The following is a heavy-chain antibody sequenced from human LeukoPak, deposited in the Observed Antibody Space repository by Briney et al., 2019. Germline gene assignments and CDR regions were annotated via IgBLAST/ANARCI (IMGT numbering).Heavy chain of an antibody. Sequence: GGSLRLSCAASGFTFSSYWMSWVRQAPGKGLEWVANIKQDGSEKYYVDSVKGRFTISGDNAKKSLYLQMNSLRAEDTAVYYCARDFFALGGLIALLDYWGQGTLVTVSS. J-gene: IGHJ4*02. CDR1: GFTFSSYW. CDR2: IKQDGSEK. V-gene: IGHV3-7*01. D-gene: IGHD3-16*02. CDR3: ARDFFALGGLIALLDY.